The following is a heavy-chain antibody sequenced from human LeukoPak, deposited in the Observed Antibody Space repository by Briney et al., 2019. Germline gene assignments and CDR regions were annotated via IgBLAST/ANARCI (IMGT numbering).Heavy chain of an antibody. Sequence: GGSLRLSCAASGFTFSSYWMSWVRQAPGKGLEWVANIKQDGSEKYYVDSVKGRFTISRDNAKNSLYLQMSSLRAEDTAVYYCAPMADTAMVYFDYWGQGTLVTVSS. CDR3: APMADTAMVYFDY. J-gene: IGHJ4*02. CDR2: IKQDGSEK. V-gene: IGHV3-7*01. CDR1: GFTFSSYW. D-gene: IGHD5-18*01.